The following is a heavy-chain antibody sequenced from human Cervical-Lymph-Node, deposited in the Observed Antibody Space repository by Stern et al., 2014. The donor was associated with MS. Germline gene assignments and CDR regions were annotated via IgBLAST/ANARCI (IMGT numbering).Heavy chain of an antibody. J-gene: IGHJ4*02. V-gene: IGHV5-51*01. Sequence: DQLVPSGPEVKRPGEALKISCQASGYTFTSYWIGGVRQMPGQGLDWIAIIVPGGSDIRSSPSFQGQVTISADKSGSTAYLQWNNLKASDTAIYYCARQRYFDYWGQGTLVTVSS. CDR1: GYTFTSYW. CDR2: IVPGGSDI. CDR3: ARQRYFDY.